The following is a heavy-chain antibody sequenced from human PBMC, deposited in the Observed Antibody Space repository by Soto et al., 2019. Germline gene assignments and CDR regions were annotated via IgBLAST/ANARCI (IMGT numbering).Heavy chain of an antibody. J-gene: IGHJ4*02. D-gene: IGHD3-22*01. V-gene: IGHV4-34*01. CDR2: INHRGNT. CDR3: ARDREYYDSSGLYFDY. Sequence: SETLSLTCAVYGGSFSGYYWTWIRQPPGKGLEWIGEINHRGNTNYNPSLKSLVTISVDTSKNQFSLKLTSVTAADTAVYYCARDREYYDSSGLYFDYWGQGTLVTVSS. CDR1: GGSFSGYY.